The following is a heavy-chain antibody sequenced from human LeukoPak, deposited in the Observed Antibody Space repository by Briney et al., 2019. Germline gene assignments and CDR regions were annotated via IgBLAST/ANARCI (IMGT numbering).Heavy chain of an antibody. V-gene: IGHV4-34*01. CDR3: ARDRYGSGNEGYFDY. J-gene: IGHJ4*02. CDR2: INHSGST. D-gene: IGHD3-10*01. CDR1: GGSFSGYY. Sequence: SSETLSLTCAVYGGSFSGYYWSWIRQPPGKGLEWIGEINHSGSTNYNPSLKSRVTISVDTSKNQFSLKLSSVTAADTAVYYCARDRYGSGNEGYFDYWGQGTLVTVSS.